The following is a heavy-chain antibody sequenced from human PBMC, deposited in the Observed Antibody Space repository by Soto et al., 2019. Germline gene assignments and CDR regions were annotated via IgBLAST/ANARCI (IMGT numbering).Heavy chain of an antibody. CDR2: INHSGST. J-gene: IGHJ6*03. V-gene: IGHV4-34*01. Sequence: QVQLQQWGAGLLKPSETLSLTCAVYGGSFSGYYWSWIRQPPGKGLEWIGEINHSGSTNYNPSLKSRVTISVDTSKHQFSLKLSSVTAADTAVYYCARSRRSSSSGREYYYYYYYMDVWGKGTTVTVSS. CDR3: ARSRRSSSSGREYYYYYYYMDV. D-gene: IGHD6-6*01. CDR1: GGSFSGYY.